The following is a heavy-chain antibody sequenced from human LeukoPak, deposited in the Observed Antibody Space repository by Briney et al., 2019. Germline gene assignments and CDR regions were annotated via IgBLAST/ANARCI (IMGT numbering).Heavy chain of an antibody. CDR2: IYHSGST. CDR1: GGSISSSNW. V-gene: IGHV4-4*02. J-gene: IGHJ4*02. CDR3: ARAVGSSWYYDY. D-gene: IGHD6-13*01. Sequence: MASETLSLTCAVSGGSISSSNWWSWVRQPPGKGLEWIGEIYHSGSTNYNPSLKSRVTISVDTSKNQFSLKLSSVTAADTAVYYCARAVGSSWYYDYWGQGTLVTVSS.